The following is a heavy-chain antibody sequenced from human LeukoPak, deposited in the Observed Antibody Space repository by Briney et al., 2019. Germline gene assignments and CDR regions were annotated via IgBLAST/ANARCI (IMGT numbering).Heavy chain of an antibody. Sequence: PGRSLRLSCAASGFTFGDYAMHWVRQAPGKGLEWVSGISWNSGSIGYADSVKGRFTISRDNAKNSLYLQMNSLRAEDTALYYCAKEMGYYDILTGYSPFDYWGQGTLVTVSS. J-gene: IGHJ4*02. CDR1: GFTFGDYA. CDR3: AKEMGYYDILTGYSPFDY. V-gene: IGHV3-9*01. D-gene: IGHD3-9*01. CDR2: ISWNSGSI.